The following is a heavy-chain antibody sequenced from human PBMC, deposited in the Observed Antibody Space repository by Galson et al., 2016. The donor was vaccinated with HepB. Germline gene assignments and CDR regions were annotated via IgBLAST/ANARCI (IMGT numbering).Heavy chain of an antibody. V-gene: IGHV1-18*01. Sequence: SVKVSCTASNYTFTTYGINWVRQAPGQGLEWVGWIRPYTGHSSYALSLQGRLALTTDTSTGTAYMELRSLTSDDTAMYYCARDVTLPGADIIDASYSDSWGQGTLVTVSS. D-gene: IGHD7-27*01. CDR2: IRPYTGHS. CDR1: NYTFTTYG. CDR3: ARDVTLPGADIIDASYSDS. J-gene: IGHJ5*01.